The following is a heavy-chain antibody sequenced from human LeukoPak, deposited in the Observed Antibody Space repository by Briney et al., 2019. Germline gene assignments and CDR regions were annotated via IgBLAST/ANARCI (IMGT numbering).Heavy chain of an antibody. CDR2: INAGNGNT. CDR3: ARPFIAVAFGDGENWFDP. CDR1: GYTFTSYA. D-gene: IGHD6-19*01. V-gene: IGHV1-3*01. Sequence: ASVKVSCKASGYTFTSYAMHWVRQAPGRRLEWVGWINAGNGNTKYSQKFQGRVTITRDTSASTAYMELSSLRSEDTAVYYCARPFIAVAFGDGENWFDPWGQGTLVTVSS. J-gene: IGHJ5*02.